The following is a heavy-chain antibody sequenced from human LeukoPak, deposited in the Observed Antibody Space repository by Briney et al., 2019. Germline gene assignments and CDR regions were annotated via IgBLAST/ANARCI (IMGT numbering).Heavy chain of an antibody. CDR3: ARGVQNIAARPSLYYYYYMDV. D-gene: IGHD6-6*01. V-gene: IGHV1-8*03. J-gene: IGHJ6*03. CDR1: GYTFTSYD. CDR2: MNPNSGNT. Sequence: PEASVKVSCKASGYTFTSYDINWVRQATGQGLEWMGGMNPNSGNTGYAQKFQGRVTITRNTSISIAYMELSSLRSDDTAVYYCARGVQNIAARPSLYYYYYMDVWGKGTTVTVSS.